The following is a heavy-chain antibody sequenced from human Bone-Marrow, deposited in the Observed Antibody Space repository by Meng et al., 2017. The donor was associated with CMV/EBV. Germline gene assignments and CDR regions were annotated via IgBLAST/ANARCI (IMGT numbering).Heavy chain of an antibody. D-gene: IGHD2-2*01. J-gene: IGHJ4*02. CDR1: GFTFSGYA. Sequence: SGFTFSGYAMHWVRQAPGKELEWVAVISYDRSNKYYADSVKGRFTISRDNSKNTLYLQMNSLRAEDTAVYYCARGPCSSTSCDLDYWGQGTLVTVSS. CDR3: ARGPCSSTSCDLDY. V-gene: IGHV3-30-3*01. CDR2: ISYDRSNK.